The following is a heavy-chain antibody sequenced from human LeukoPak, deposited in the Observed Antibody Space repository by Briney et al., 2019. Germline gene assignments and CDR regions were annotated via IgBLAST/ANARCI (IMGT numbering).Heavy chain of an antibody. CDR3: ARGQRPSYYYYYMDV. CDR2: INPNSGGT. D-gene: IGHD6-25*01. CDR1: GYTFTDYY. J-gene: IGHJ6*03. Sequence: GASVKVSCKASGYTFTDYYMYWVRQAPGQGLEWMGWINPNSGGTKYAQKFQGRVTMTRDTSISTAYMELSRLRSDDTAVYYCARGQRPSYYYYYMDVWGKGTMVTISS. V-gene: IGHV1-2*02.